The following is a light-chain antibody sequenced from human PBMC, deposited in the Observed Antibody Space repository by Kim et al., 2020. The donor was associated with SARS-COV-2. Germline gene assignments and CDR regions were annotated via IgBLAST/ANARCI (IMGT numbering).Light chain of an antibody. CDR2: EDN. CDR3: QSYDSSNQV. J-gene: IGLJ3*02. V-gene: IGLV6-57*03. CDR1: SGSIASNY. Sequence: GKTLTISCTRSSGSIASNYVQWYQQRPGSAPTPVIYEDNQRPSGVPDRFSGSIDSSSNSASLTISGLKTEDEADYYCQSYDSSNQVFGGGTQLTVL.